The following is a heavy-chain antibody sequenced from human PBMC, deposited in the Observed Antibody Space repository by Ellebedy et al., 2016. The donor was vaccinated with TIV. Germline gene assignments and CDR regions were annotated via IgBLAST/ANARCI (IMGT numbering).Heavy chain of an antibody. CDR2: ISSSGDST. CDR1: GFAVTYNY. J-gene: IGHJ1*01. V-gene: IGHV3-23*01. Sequence: GESLKISCTASGFAVTYNYMNWVRQAPGKGLEWVSGISSSGDSTYYADSVKGRFTVSRDNSKNTLFLQVNSLRAEDTAVYYCIFKGMSARLYWGQGTLVTVSS. CDR3: IFKGMSARLY. D-gene: IGHD6-6*01.